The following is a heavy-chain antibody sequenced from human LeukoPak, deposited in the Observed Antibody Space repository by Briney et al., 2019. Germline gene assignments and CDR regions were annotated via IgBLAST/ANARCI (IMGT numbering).Heavy chain of an antibody. D-gene: IGHD3-3*01. CDR2: ISSSSSTI. CDR3: ARDTTIFGVVPLDY. CDR1: GFTFSSYS. Sequence: SRGSLRLSCAASGFTFSSYSMNWVRQAPGKGLEWDSYISSSSSTIYYADSVKGRFTISRDNAKNSLYLQMNSLRAEDTAVYYCARDTTIFGVVPLDYWGQGTLVTVSS. V-gene: IGHV3-48*01. J-gene: IGHJ4*02.